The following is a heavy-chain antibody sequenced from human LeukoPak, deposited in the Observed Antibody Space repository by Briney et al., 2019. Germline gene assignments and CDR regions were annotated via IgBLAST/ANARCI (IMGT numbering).Heavy chain of an antibody. CDR1: GFTFSNYA. D-gene: IGHD3-22*01. Sequence: GKSLRLSCAASGFTFSNYAMHWVRQAPGKGLEWVSLISSGGTYEYYADSVKGRFTISRDNAKNSLYLQMNSLRAEDTAVYYCARAAGGYYDSSGYYLPLLYYFDYWGQGTLVTVSS. CDR2: ISSGGTYE. CDR3: ARAAGGYYDSSGYYLPLLYYFDY. V-gene: IGHV3-30*07. J-gene: IGHJ4*02.